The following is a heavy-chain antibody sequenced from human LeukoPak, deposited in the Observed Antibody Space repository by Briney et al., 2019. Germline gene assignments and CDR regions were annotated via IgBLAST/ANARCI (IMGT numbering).Heavy chain of an antibody. CDR3: ARSGDSHGDY. CDR1: GFTISSYE. Sequence: GGSLRPSCAASGFTISSYEMNWVRQAPGKGLEWISYISSSGTLIYNADSVKGRFTISRDNARNSLYLQMHSLRADDTAVYYCARSGDSHGDYWGQGTLVIVSS. J-gene: IGHJ4*02. D-gene: IGHD6-13*01. CDR2: ISSSGTLI. V-gene: IGHV3-48*03.